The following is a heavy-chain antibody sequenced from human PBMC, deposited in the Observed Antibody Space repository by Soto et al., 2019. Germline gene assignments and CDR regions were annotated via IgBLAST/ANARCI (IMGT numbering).Heavy chain of an antibody. Sequence: ASVKVSCKVSGYTLTELSMHWVRQAPGKGLEWMGGFDPEDGETIYAQKFQGRVTMTEDTSTDTAYIELSSLRSEDTAVYYCATDRWLRLTRHAIGAYDYWGQGTLVTVSS. D-gene: IGHD5-12*01. V-gene: IGHV1-24*01. CDR3: ATDRWLRLTRHAIGAYDY. CDR2: FDPEDGET. J-gene: IGHJ4*02. CDR1: GYTLTELS.